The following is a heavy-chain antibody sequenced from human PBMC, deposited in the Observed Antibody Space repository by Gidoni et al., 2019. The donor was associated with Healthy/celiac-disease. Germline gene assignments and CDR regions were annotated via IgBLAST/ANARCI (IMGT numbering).Heavy chain of an antibody. CDR2: LNAGNGNT. Sequence: QVQLVQSGAEVKKPGASVKVSCQASGYTFTSYGIHWVRQAPGQRLEWMGWLNAGNGNTKYSQKFQGRDTITRDTSASTVYMELSSLRSEDSAVYFCARGWDLLFSFDYWGQGTLVTVSS. CDR1: GYTFTSYG. CDR3: ARGWDLLFSFDY. V-gene: IGHV1-3*01. J-gene: IGHJ4*02. D-gene: IGHD1-26*01.